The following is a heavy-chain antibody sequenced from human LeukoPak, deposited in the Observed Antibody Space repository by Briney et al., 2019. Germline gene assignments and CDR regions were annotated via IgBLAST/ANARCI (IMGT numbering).Heavy chain of an antibody. CDR3: ARLQGPLGYCSSTSCYGTIVTGTFPFDP. V-gene: IGHV5-51*01. D-gene: IGHD2-2*01. J-gene: IGHJ5*02. Sequence: GESLKISCKGSGYSFTSDWIGWVRQMPGKGLEWMGIIYPGDSDTRYSPSFQGQVTISADKSISTAYLQWSSLKASDTAMYYCARLQGPLGYCSSTSCYGTIVTGTFPFDPWGQGTLVTVSS. CDR2: IYPGDSDT. CDR1: GYSFTSDW.